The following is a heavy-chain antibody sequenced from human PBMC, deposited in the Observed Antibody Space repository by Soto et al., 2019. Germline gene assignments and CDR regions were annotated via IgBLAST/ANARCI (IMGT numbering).Heavy chain of an antibody. D-gene: IGHD2-15*01. CDR1: GGSFSGYY. Sequence: SETLSLTCAVYGGSFSGYYWTWIRQPPGTGLEWIGEINHSGNTNYNPSLKSRVTISVDTSKNQFSLKLSSVTAADTAVYYCARQAAGWFDPWGQGTLVTVSS. CDR2: INHSGNT. J-gene: IGHJ5*02. CDR3: ARQAAGWFDP. V-gene: IGHV4-34*01.